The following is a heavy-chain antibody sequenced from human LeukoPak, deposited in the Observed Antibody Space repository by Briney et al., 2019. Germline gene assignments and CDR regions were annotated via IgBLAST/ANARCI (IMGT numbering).Heavy chain of an antibody. CDR2: IIHMSNTV. V-gene: IGHV1-69*06. Sequence: ASVKVSCKASGYTFSIYSISWVRQAPGLGLEWMGRIIHMSNTVDYAQRFQDRVTITADKSTGTAYMELSSLRSDDTAVYYCARGFCTSGHCYNDFDYWGQGTQVTVSS. CDR1: GYTFSIYS. J-gene: IGHJ4*02. CDR3: ARGFCTSGHCYNDFDY. D-gene: IGHD2-15*01.